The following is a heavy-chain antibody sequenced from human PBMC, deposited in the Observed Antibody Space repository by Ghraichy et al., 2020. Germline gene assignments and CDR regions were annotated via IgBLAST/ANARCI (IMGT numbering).Heavy chain of an antibody. V-gene: IGHV4-38-2*02. D-gene: IGHD2-15*01. CDR2: IYHSGST. CDR1: GYSISSGYY. J-gene: IGHJ4*02. CDR3: ARARYCSGGSCYFDS. Sequence: SETLSLTCTVSGYSISSGYYWGWIRQPSEKGLEWIGNIYHSGSTYYNPSLKSRVTISVDTSKNQFSLKLSSVTAADTAVYYCARARYCSGGSCYFDSWGQGSLVTVSS.